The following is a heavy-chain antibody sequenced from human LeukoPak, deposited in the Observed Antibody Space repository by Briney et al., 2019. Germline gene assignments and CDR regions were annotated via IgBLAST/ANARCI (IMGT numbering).Heavy chain of an antibody. CDR3: ARFIAAPYYFDY. CDR2: ISSSRSYI. Sequence: PGGSLRLSCAAAGFTFSSYSMNWGRQAPGKGLEWVSFISSSRSYIYYADSVKGRFTISRDNAKNSLYLQMNSLRAEDTAVYYCARFIAAPYYFDYWGRGTLVTVSS. J-gene: IGHJ4*02. CDR1: GFTFSSYS. V-gene: IGHV3-21*01. D-gene: IGHD6-13*01.